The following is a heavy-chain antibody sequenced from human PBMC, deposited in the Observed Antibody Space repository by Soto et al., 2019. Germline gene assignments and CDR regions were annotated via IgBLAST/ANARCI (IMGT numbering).Heavy chain of an antibody. CDR2: IYYSGST. J-gene: IGHJ6*02. V-gene: IGHV4-59*01. Sequence: SETLSLTCTVSGGSISSYYWSWIRQPPGKGLEWIGYIYYSGSTNYNPSLKSRVTISVDTSKNQFSLKLSSVTAADTAVYYCARVPLAGYYYYYGMDVWGQGTTVTVSS. CDR1: GGSISSYY. CDR3: ARVPLAGYYYYYGMDV.